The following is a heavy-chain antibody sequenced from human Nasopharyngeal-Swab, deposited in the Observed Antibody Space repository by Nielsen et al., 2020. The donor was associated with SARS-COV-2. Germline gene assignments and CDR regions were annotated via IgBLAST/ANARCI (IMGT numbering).Heavy chain of an antibody. D-gene: IGHD6-19*01. CDR2: ISWNSGSI. CDR3: ANLGSSDWYDAFDI. Sequence: SLKISCAASGFTFDDYAMHWVRQAPGKGLEWVSGISWNSGSIGYADSVKGRFTISRDNAKNSLYLQMNSLRAEDTALYYCANLGSSDWYDAFDIWGQGTMVTVSS. V-gene: IGHV3-9*01. CDR1: GFTFDDYA. J-gene: IGHJ3*02.